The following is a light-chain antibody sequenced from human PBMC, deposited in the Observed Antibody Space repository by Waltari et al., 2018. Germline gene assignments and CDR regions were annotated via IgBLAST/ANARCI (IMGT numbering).Light chain of an antibody. CDR2: KAS. CDR3: QQYSTYWT. J-gene: IGKJ1*01. Sequence: DIQMTQSPSTLSASVGDRVTLTCRASQSISSWLAWYQQKPGKAPKLLIYKASNLESGVPSRFSGSGFGTEFTLTISSLQPDDFATYYCQQYSTYWTFGQGTKVEIK. CDR1: QSISSW. V-gene: IGKV1-5*03.